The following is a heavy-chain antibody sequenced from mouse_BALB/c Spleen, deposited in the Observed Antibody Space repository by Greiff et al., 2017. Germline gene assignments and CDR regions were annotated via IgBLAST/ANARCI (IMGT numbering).Heavy chain of an antibody. CDR3: GTSPSPYYFDY. J-gene: IGHJ2*01. V-gene: IGHV1-37*01. Sequence: EVKVEESGPELVKPGASVKISCKASGYSFTGYFMNWVKQSHGKSLEWIGRINPYNGDTFYNQKFKGKATLTVDKSSSTAHMELLSLTSEDSAVYYCGTSPSPYYFDYWGQGTTLTVSS. CDR1: GYSFTGYF. CDR2: INPYNGDT.